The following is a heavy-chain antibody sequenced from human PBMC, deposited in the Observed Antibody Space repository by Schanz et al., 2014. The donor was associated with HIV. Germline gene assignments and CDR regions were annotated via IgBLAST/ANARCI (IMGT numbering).Heavy chain of an antibody. Sequence: EVQLLESGGGLVQPGGSLRLSCAASGFTFSSYAMSWVRQAPGKGLEWVSAISGSSITYSADSVKGRFTISRDNSKNTLYLQMNSLRAEDTAVYYCALSRPSGYGGSWYFDLWGRSTLVAVSS. D-gene: IGHD2-15*01. CDR1: GFTFSSYA. J-gene: IGHJ2*01. V-gene: IGHV3-23*01. CDR3: ALSRPSGYGGSWYFDL. CDR2: ISGSSIT.